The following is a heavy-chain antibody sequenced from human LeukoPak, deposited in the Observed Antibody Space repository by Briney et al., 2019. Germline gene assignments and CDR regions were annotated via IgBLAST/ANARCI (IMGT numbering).Heavy chain of an antibody. CDR3: ARDLYSSSRNNFDY. CDR1: GIIFSKYG. J-gene: IGHJ4*02. V-gene: IGHV3-53*01. D-gene: IGHD6-13*01. CDR2: SGGST. Sequence: GGSLRLSCAASGIIFSKYGMSWVRQAPGKGLEWVSFSGGSTYYADSVKGRFTISRDNSKNTLYLQMNSLRAEDSAVYYCARDLYSSSRNNFDYWGQGTLVTVSS.